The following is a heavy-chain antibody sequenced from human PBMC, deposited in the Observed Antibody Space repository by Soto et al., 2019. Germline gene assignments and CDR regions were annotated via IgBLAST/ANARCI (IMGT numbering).Heavy chain of an antibody. V-gene: IGHV3-13*01. Sequence: GGSLRLSCAASGFTFSSYSMNWVRQAPGKGLEWVSAIDIGGNTFYPCSVRGRFTISRENGKNSLYLQLNNLRAGDTAGDYCAREGERGSGDWVDALDIWGPGTLVTVSS. J-gene: IGHJ3*02. CDR1: GFTFSSYS. D-gene: IGHD1-1*01. CDR3: AREGERGSGDWVDALDI. CDR2: IDIGGNT.